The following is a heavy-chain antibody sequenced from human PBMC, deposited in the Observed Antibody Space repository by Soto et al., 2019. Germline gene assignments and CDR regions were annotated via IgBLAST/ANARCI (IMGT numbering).Heavy chain of an antibody. CDR2: IIPVLGIK. CDR1: GGTFSGYA. J-gene: IGHJ1*01. CDR3: AKDPRSITGTRSIEDFQH. V-gene: IGHV1-69*13. D-gene: IGHD1-20*01. Sequence: SVKVSCKASGGTFSGYALSWVRQAPGQGLEWMGGIIPVLGIKNYAQKFQDRITIAADESTGTASLDLRDLKSEDTAIYYCAKDPRSITGTRSIEDFQHWGPGTLVTVSS.